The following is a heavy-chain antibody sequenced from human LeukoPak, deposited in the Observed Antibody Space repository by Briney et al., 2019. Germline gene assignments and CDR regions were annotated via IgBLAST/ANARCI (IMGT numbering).Heavy chain of an antibody. V-gene: IGHV1-69*05. D-gene: IGHD1-26*01. CDR3: ARAGIVGAKKAFDI. Sequence: SVKVSCKASGDTFSSYAISWVRQAPGQGLEWMGGIIPIFGTANYAQKFQGRVTITTDESTSTAYMELSSLRSEDTAVYYCARAGIVGAKKAFDIWGQGTMVTVSS. J-gene: IGHJ3*02. CDR2: IIPIFGTA. CDR1: GDTFSSYA.